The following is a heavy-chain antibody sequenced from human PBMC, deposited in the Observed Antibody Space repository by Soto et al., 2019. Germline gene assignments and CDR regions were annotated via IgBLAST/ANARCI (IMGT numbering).Heavy chain of an antibody. V-gene: IGHV4-59*01. Sequence: LSLTCSVSAGSISRYYWGWVRQSPGEGLEWIAHISYTVDASYNPSLKSRVTISLDTSKNQIALRLMSVTAADTAVYYCVGSLMSRAMESFDYWGQGTLVTVSS. J-gene: IGHJ4*02. CDR1: AGSISRYY. CDR3: VGSLMSRAMESFDY. D-gene: IGHD5-18*01. CDR2: ISYTVDA.